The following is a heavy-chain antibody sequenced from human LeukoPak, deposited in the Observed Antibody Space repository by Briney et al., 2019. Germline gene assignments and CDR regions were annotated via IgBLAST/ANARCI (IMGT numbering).Heavy chain of an antibody. J-gene: IGHJ4*02. CDR1: GFTFSSYA. CDR2: ISGSGGST. V-gene: IGHV3-23*01. D-gene: IGHD3-22*01. CDR3: AKGSYYDSSGSFYFDY. Sequence: GGFLRLSCAASGFTFSSYAMSWVRQAPGKGLEWVSAISGSGGSTYYADSVKGRFTISRDNSKNTLYLQMNSLRAEDTAVYYCAKGSYYDSSGSFYFDYWGQGTLVTVSS.